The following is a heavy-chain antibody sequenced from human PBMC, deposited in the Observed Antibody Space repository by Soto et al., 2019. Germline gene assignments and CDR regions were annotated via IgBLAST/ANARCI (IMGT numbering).Heavy chain of an antibody. J-gene: IGHJ5*02. CDR2: IFYSGST. D-gene: IGHD2-8*01. Sequence: SETLSLTCTLSGASISDNYWSWIRQPPGKGLEWIGYIFYSGSTNYNPPLESRVTMSIDTPKNQFSLRLNSVTAADTAVYYCARIDPPLMLAWFDPWGQGTLVTVSS. CDR1: GASISDNY. CDR3: ARIDPPLMLAWFDP. V-gene: IGHV4-59*01.